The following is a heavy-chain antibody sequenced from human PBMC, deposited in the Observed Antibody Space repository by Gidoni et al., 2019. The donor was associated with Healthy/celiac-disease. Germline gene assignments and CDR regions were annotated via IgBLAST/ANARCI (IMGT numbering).Heavy chain of an antibody. J-gene: IGHJ4*02. V-gene: IGHV3-15*01. D-gene: IGHD6-19*01. CDR3: TTDSALYSSGGY. Sequence: SAAPVKGRFTISRDDSKNTLYLQMNSLKTEDTAVYYCTTDSALYSSGGYWGQGTLVTVSS.